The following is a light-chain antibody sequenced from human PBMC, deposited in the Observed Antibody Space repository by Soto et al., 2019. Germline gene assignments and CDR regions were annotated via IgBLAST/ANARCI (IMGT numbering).Light chain of an antibody. J-gene: IGLJ2*01. CDR3: SSYTSSSHVV. CDR2: DVG. CDR1: SSDIGGYNY. Sequence: QSVLTQPASVSGSPGQSITISCTGTSSDIGGYNYVSWYQQHPGKAPKLMIYDVGDRPSGVSNRFSGSKSGNTASLTISGLQAEDEADYYCSSYTSSSHVVFGGGTKSPS. V-gene: IGLV2-14*03.